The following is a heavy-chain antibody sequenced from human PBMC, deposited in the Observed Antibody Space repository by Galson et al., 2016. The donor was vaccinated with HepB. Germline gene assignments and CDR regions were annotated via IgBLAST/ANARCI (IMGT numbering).Heavy chain of an antibody. CDR1: GFTFRSYW. Sequence: SLRLSCAASGFTFRSYWMSWVRQAPGKGLEWVASIKQDGSEIYYLDSVKGRFTISRDNAKNSLYLQMNSLRVEDTAVYFCARKLQLDYWGRGTLVTVSS. J-gene: IGHJ4*02. D-gene: IGHD5-18*01. V-gene: IGHV3-7*01. CDR3: ARKLQLDY. CDR2: IKQDGSEI.